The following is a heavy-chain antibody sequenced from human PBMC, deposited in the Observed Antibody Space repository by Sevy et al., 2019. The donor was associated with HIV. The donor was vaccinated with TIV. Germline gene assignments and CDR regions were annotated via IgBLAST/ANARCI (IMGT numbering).Heavy chain of an antibody. D-gene: IGHD5-18*01. J-gene: IGHJ4*02. V-gene: IGHV3-30-3*01. CDR1: GFTFSSYA. CDR3: ARAQWIQLWSYFDY. Sequence: GGSLRLSCAASGFTFSSYAMHWVRQAPGKGLEWVAVISYDGSNKYYADSVKGRFTISRDNSKNTLYLQMNSLRAEDTCVYYCARAQWIQLWSYFDYWCQGTLVTVSS. CDR2: ISYDGSNK.